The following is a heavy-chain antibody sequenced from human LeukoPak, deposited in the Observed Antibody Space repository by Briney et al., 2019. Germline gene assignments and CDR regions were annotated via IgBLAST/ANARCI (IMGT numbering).Heavy chain of an antibody. CDR2: IYLGDSDT. Sequence: GESLNISCKGIGDKFSTYWIGWVRQMPGKGLEWMGSIYLGDSDTRYSPSFQGQVTISADRSITTAYLQWSSLKASDTAMYYCARLYLPYTSAWYGSAFDIWGQGTMVTVSS. D-gene: IGHD6-13*01. V-gene: IGHV5-51*01. J-gene: IGHJ3*02. CDR3: ARLYLPYTSAWYGSAFDI. CDR1: GDKFSTYW.